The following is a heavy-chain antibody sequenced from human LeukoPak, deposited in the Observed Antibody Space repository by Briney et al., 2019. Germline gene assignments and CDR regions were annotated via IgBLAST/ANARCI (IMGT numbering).Heavy chain of an antibody. CDR1: GGSITSYY. J-gene: IGHJ4*02. CDR2: IPTSGST. Sequence: SETLPLTCTVSGGSITSYYWSWIRQPAGKGLEWIGHIPTSGSTNYNPSLKSRLAMSVDASKNQFSLKLTPVTAADTAVYYCARQGSALYFLEYVGQGTPVTVSS. D-gene: IGHD3-10*01. V-gene: IGHV4-4*07. CDR3: ARQGSALYFLEY.